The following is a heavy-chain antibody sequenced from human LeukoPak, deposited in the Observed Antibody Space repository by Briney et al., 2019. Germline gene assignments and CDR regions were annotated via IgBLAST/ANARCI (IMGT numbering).Heavy chain of an antibody. J-gene: IGHJ4*02. V-gene: IGHV3-23*01. CDR2: ISGSGGST. CDR3: AKDGVVVVAATSDY. Sequence: GGSLRLSCAASGFTFSSYAMSWVRQAPGKGLEWVSAISGSGGSTYYADSVKGRFTISRDNSKNTLYLQMNSLRAEDTAVYYCAKDGVVVVAATSDYWGQGTLVTVS. CDR1: GFTFSSYA. D-gene: IGHD2-15*01.